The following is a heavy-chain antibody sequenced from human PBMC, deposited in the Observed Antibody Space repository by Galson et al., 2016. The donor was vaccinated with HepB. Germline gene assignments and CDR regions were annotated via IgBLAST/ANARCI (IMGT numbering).Heavy chain of an antibody. CDR1: GDSVSNNIDG. Sequence: CAISGDSVSNNIDGWNWIRQSPSRGLEWLGRTYYRSEWRYDYAPSVQSRISINPDTSKNQFSLHLNSVTPADSAVYYCVKSVWLGRGFVSWGQGTLVTVSS. D-gene: IGHD6-19*01. J-gene: IGHJ4*02. CDR3: VKSVWLGRGFVS. V-gene: IGHV6-1*01. CDR2: TYYRSEWRY.